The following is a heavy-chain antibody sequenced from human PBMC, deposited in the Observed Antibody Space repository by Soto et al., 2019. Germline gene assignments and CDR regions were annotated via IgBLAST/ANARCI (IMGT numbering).Heavy chain of an antibody. J-gene: IGHJ5*02. CDR3: ARLAAAVSALEP. CDR2: DYHSGSA. Sequence: SETLCLTCAVSGVSISSSHWWWCLRQPGGKGLEFSGVDYHSGSANYNPSLKSRVSMSVDKSKNQFSLRLTSVTAADTALYYCARLAAAVSALEPWGQGTLVTVSS. CDR1: GVSISSSHW. V-gene: IGHV4-4*02. D-gene: IGHD6-25*01.